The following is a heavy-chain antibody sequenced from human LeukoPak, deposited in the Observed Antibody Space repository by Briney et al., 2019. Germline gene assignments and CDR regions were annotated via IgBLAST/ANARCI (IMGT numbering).Heavy chain of an antibody. CDR2: INPSGSTT. Sequence: ASVKVSCKASGYTFTSYFMHWVRQAPGQGLEWLGMINPSGSTTTYAQRFQGRVTMTRDTSTSTVYMELSSLRSEDTAVYYCARETSDSWGQGTLVTVSS. D-gene: IGHD1-1*01. CDR1: GYTFTSYF. V-gene: IGHV1-46*01. CDR3: ARETSDS. J-gene: IGHJ5*01.